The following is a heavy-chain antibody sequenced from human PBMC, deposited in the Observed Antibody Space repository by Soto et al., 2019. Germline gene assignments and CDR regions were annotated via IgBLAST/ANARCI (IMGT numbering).Heavy chain of an antibody. D-gene: IGHD3-22*01. CDR2: ISYDGSNK. J-gene: IGHJ3*02. V-gene: IGHV3-30-3*01. CDR1: GFTFSSYA. Sequence: VQLVESGGGVVQPGRSLRLSCAASGFTFSSYAMHWVRQAPGKGLEWVAVISYDGSNKYYADSVKGRFTISRDNSKNTLYLQMNSLRAEDTAVYYCARDITMIVVVIRGDAFDIWGQGTMVTVSS. CDR3: ARDITMIVVVIRGDAFDI.